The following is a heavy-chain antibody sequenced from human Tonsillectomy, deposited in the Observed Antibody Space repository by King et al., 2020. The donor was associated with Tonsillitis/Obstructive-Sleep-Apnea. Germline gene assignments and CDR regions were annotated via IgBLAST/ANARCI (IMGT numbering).Heavy chain of an antibody. CDR2: ISYDSRSK. J-gene: IGHJ6*02. V-gene: IGHV3-30*18. D-gene: IGHD4-17*01. Sequence: VQLVESGGGVVQPGRSLRLSCAASGFTFSSYGMHWVRQAPGKGLEWVAVISYDSRSKYYADSVKGRFSISRDNSKNTLYLQMNSLRAEDTAVYYCAKVPIAYGDNFYYYYVMDVWGQGTTVTVSS. CDR1: GFTFSSYG. CDR3: AKVPIAYGDNFYYYYVMDV.